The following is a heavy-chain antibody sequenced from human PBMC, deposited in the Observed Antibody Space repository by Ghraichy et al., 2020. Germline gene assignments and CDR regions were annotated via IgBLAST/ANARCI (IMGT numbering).Heavy chain of an antibody. CDR1: GFTFSNYG. CDR3: ATGSPTYSYDSSGYQYYFDY. V-gene: IGHV3-30*02. D-gene: IGHD3-22*01. Sequence: GGSLRLSCAASGFTFSNYGIHWVRQAPGKRLEWVSFIRYDGDNKYYADSVKGRFTISRDNSKNTLYLQMNSLRAEDTAVYYCATGSPTYSYDSSGYQYYFDYWGQGTLVTVSS. J-gene: IGHJ4*02. CDR2: IRYDGDNK.